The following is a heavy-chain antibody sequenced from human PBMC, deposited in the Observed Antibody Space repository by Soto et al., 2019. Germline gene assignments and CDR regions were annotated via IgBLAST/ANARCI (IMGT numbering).Heavy chain of an antibody. CDR2: IRHSGST. CDR3: ARDTGTYPYYFDY. J-gene: IGHJ4*02. V-gene: IGHV4-30-4*01. D-gene: IGHD1-26*01. Sequence: SETLSLTCTVSGGSISSGENFWNWIRQSPGKGLEWIGYIRHSGSTYYNPSLKSRLTISVDTSKNQISLKLNSVTAADTAVYYCARDTGTYPYYFDYWGQGTPVTFSS. CDR1: GGSISSGENF.